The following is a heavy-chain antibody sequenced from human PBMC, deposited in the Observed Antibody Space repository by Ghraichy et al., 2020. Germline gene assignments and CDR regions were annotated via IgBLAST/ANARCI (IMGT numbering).Heavy chain of an antibody. Sequence: GGSLRLSCAASGFTFNTYWMSWVRQAPGKGLEWVATIKQDGSEENYVDSVKGRFTISRDNAKNSLYLQMNSLRAEDTAVYYCTRNKVKNDFWGQGTLVIVSS. CDR2: IKQDGSEE. V-gene: IGHV3-7*01. D-gene: IGHD2-21*01. CDR1: GFTFNTYW. CDR3: TRNKVKNDF. J-gene: IGHJ4*02.